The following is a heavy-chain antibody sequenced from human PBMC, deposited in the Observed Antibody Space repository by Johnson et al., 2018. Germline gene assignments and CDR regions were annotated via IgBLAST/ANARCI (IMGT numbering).Heavy chain of an antibody. J-gene: IGHJ6*02. Sequence: QVQLQESGPGLVKPSETLSLTCTVSGGSISPYYWSWIRQPPGKGLEWIGYINSRGTTNYNPSVESRLTILVDTSKNQISLKLRSVTAADTAVYYCGREAYCPNSVCQYNGMDVWGQGTMVTVSS. CDR3: GREAYCPNSVCQYNGMDV. V-gene: IGHV4-59*01. CDR1: GGSISPYY. CDR2: INSRGTT. D-gene: IGHD2-8*01.